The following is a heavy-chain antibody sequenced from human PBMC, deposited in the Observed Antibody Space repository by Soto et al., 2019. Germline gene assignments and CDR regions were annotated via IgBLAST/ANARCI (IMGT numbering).Heavy chain of an antibody. V-gene: IGHV1-69*13. CDR1: GGTFSSYA. J-gene: IGHJ3*02. D-gene: IGHD1-26*01. CDR2: IIPIFGTA. CDR3: ARDRVVGATTAFDI. Sequence: SVKVSCKASGGTFSSYAISWVRQAPGQGLEWMGGIIPIFGTANYAQKFQGRVTITADESTSTAYMELSSLRSEDTAVYYCARDRVVGATTAFDIWGQGTMVTVSS.